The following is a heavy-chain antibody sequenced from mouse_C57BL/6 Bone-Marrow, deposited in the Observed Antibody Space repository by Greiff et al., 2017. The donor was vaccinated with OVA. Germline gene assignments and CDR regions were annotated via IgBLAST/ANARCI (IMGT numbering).Heavy chain of an antibody. D-gene: IGHD1-1*01. J-gene: IGHJ2*01. CDR3: ARDYYGSSYYYFDY. CDR1: GYAFSSYW. V-gene: IGHV1-80*01. Sequence: QVQLKDSGAELVKPGASVKISCKASGYAFSSYWMNWVKQRPGKGLEWIGQIYPGDGDTNYNGKFKGKATLTADKSSSTAYMQLSSLTSEDSAVYFCARDYYGSSYYYFDYWGQGTTLTVSS. CDR2: IYPGDGDT.